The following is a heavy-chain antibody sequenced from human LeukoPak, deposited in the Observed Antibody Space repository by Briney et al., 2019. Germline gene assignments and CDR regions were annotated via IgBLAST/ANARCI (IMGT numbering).Heavy chain of an antibody. V-gene: IGHV3-43*02. J-gene: IGHJ6*02. D-gene: IGHD2-2*01. CDR3: AKEGYCSSTSCYAGQNYYYYYGMDV. CDR1: GFTFDDYA. Sequence: GGSLRLSCAASGFTFDDYAMHWVRQAPGKGLEWVSLISGDGGSTYYADSVKGRFTISRDNSKNSLYLQMNSLRTEDTALYYCAKEGYCSSTSCYAGQNYYYYYGMDVWGQGTTVTVSS. CDR2: ISGDGGST.